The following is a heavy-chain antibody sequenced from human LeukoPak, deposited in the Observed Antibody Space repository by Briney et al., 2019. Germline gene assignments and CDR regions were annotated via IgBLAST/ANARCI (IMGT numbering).Heavy chain of an antibody. CDR2: MNPNSGNT. J-gene: IGHJ5*02. V-gene: IGHV1-8*03. CDR3: AREGLYSSSWYVTNWFDP. CDR1: GYTFTSYD. D-gene: IGHD6-13*01. Sequence: ASVKVSCKASGYTFTSYDINWVRQATGQGLEWMGWMNPNSGNTGYAQKFQGRVTITRNTSISTAYMELSSLRSEDRAVYYCAREGLYSSSWYVTNWFDPWGQGTLVTVSS.